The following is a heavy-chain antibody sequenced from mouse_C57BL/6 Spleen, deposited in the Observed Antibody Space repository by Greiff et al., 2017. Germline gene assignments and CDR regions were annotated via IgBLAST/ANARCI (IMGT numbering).Heavy chain of an antibody. D-gene: IGHD1-1*01. Sequence: EVTLQESGGGLVKPGGSLKLSCAASGFTFSSYAMSWVRQTPETRLEWVATISDGGSSTYYPDNVKCRFTISRDNAKNNLYLQMSQLKSEDTAMYYCARFITPGYFDVWGTGTTVTVSA. V-gene: IGHV5-4*03. J-gene: IGHJ1*03. CDR2: ISDGGSST. CDR1: GFTFSSYA. CDR3: ARFITPGYFDV.